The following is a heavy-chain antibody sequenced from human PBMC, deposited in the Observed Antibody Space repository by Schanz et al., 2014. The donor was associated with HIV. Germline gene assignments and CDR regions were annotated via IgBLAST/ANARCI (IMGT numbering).Heavy chain of an antibody. CDR2: VIGSGVRT. J-gene: IGHJ4*02. Sequence: EVQLLESGGGLAQPGGSLTLSCAASGFTFTNHALSWVRQAPGRGHKWVSTVIGSGVRTIYADSVKGRLTISRDNSKNTLSLHMNSLRVEDTAVYYCAKAKGSYSATTFYFDFWGQGTLVTVSS. CDR3: AKAKGSYSATTFYFDF. CDR1: GFTFTNHA. D-gene: IGHD1-26*01. V-gene: IGHV3-23*01.